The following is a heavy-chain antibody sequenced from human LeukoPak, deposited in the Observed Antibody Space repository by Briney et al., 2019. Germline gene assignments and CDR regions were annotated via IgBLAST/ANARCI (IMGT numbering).Heavy chain of an antibody. CDR2: IYYSGST. J-gene: IGHJ4*02. Sequence: SETLSLTCTVSDGSISSYYWSWIRQPPGKGPEWIGYIYYSGSTNYNPSLKSRVTISVDTSKNQFSLKLTSVTAADTAVYYCARQRGGEPLAYFVYWGQGTLVTVSS. V-gene: IGHV4-59*08. CDR3: ARQRGGEPLAYFVY. D-gene: IGHD3-16*01. CDR1: DGSISSYY.